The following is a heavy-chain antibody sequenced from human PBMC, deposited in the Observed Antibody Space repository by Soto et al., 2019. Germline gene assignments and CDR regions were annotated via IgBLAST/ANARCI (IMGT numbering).Heavy chain of an antibody. CDR1: GGSIRSSSYY. V-gene: IGHV4-39*01. Sequence: SETLSLTCNVSGGSIRSSSYYWAWIRQPPGKGLEWIGTIYFGGTTYYNPSLKSRVTISVDTSKNQFSLKLSSVTATDTAVYYCARGDFSSGSYYNPTPTWFDPWGQGTLVTVS. D-gene: IGHD3-10*01. CDR3: ARGDFSSGSYYNPTPTWFDP. J-gene: IGHJ5*02. CDR2: IYFGGTT.